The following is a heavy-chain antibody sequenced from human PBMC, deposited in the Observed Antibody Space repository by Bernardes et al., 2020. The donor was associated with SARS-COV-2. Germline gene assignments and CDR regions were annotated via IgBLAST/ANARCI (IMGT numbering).Heavy chain of an antibody. J-gene: IGHJ6*02. V-gene: IGHV1-18*04. Sequence: ASVKVSCKASGYTFTSYGFSWVRQAPGQGLEWMGFINPHNGYTNYAQKFQGRVTMTTDTSANTAHMELRGLVSDDTAMYYCARAGYYFDRSAYYPGLDVWGQGTTVNVTS. CDR2: INPHNGYT. CDR3: ARAGYYFDRSAYYPGLDV. CDR1: GYTFTSYG. D-gene: IGHD3-22*01.